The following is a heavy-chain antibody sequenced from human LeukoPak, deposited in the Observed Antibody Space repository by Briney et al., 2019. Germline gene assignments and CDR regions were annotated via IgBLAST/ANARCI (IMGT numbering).Heavy chain of an antibody. CDR2: TSGSGGST. V-gene: IGHV3-23*01. D-gene: IGHD3-3*01. Sequence: GGSLRLSCAASGFTFSSYAMSWVRQAPGKGLEWVSATSGSGGSTYYADSVKGRFTISRDNSKNTLYLQMNSLRAEDTAVYYCAKNLGVVIISDAFDIWGQGTMVTVSS. CDR1: GFTFSSYA. CDR3: AKNLGVVIISDAFDI. J-gene: IGHJ3*02.